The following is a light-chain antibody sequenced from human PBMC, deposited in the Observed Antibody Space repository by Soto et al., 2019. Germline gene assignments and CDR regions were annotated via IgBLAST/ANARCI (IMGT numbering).Light chain of an antibody. CDR1: RSVTSSY. CDR3: QQYDSPPGT. J-gene: IGKJ1*01. CDR2: GAS. V-gene: IGKV3-20*01. Sequence: ENVLTQSPGTLSLSPGERATLSCRASRSVTSSYLAWYQQRPGQAPRLLIYGASSRATGIPDRFSGSGSGTDFTLTISRLEPEDFAVYYCQQYDSPPGTFGQGTKVEIK.